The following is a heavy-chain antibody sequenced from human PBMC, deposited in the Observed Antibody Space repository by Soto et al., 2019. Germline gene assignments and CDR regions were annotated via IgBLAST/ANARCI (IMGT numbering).Heavy chain of an antibody. V-gene: IGHV3-30*03. CDR3: ATIAVPPAFDI. D-gene: IGHD6-19*01. CDR2: MSFDGSIK. J-gene: IGHJ3*02. Sequence: PGGSLRLSCAASEFIFSSYGMNWVRQAPGKGLEWVAVMSFDGSIKYYADSVKGRFTISRDNSKNTLYLQMNSLRAEDTAVYYCATIAVPPAFDIWGQGTMVTVSS. CDR1: EFIFSSYG.